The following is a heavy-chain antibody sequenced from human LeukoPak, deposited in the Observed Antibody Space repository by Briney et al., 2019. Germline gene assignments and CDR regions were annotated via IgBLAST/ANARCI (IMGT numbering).Heavy chain of an antibody. Sequence: SETLSLTCTVSGGSISTYYWSWIRQPPGKGLEWIGEIHRSGSTNYNPSLQSRVTISIDRSKNQIALELSSVTAADTAVYYCAREIVGGFNPGAYWGQGTLVTVSS. CDR2: IHRSGST. V-gene: IGHV4-59*12. D-gene: IGHD1-14*01. CDR1: GGSISTYY. J-gene: IGHJ4*02. CDR3: AREIVGGFNPGAY.